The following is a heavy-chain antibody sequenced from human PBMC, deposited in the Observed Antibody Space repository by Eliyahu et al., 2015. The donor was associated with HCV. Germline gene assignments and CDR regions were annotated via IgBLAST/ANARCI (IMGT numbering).Heavy chain of an antibody. J-gene: IGHJ4*02. CDR1: GGSISSYY. CDR3: ARIVGGSDPAFDY. D-gene: IGHD1-26*01. CDR2: IYYSGST. Sequence: QVQLQESGPGLVKPSETLSLTCTVSGGSISSYYWSWIRQPPGKGLEWIGYIYYSGSTNYNPSLKSRVTISVDTSKNQFSLKLNSVTAADTAVYYCARIVGGSDPAFDYWGQGTLVTVSS. V-gene: IGHV4-59*08.